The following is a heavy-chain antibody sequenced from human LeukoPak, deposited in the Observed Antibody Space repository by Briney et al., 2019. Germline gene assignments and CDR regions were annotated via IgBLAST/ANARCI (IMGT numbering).Heavy chain of an antibody. Sequence: SETLSLTCTVSGGSISSYYWSWIRQPPGKGLEWIGYIYYSGSTNYNPSLKSRVTISVDTSKNQFSLKLSSVTAADTAVYYCARQGYSYGSRSGWFDPWGQGTLVTVSS. V-gene: IGHV4-59*08. CDR2: IYYSGST. D-gene: IGHD5-18*01. CDR3: ARQGYSYGSRSGWFDP. CDR1: GGSISSYY. J-gene: IGHJ5*02.